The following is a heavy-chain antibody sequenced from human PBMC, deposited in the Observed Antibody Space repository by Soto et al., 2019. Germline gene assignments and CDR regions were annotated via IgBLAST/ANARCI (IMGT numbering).Heavy chain of an antibody. V-gene: IGHV3-53*01. CDR3: ARGFPSMAYYGEYYFDY. J-gene: IGHJ4*02. CDR1: GFIFSNNY. D-gene: IGHD3-10*01. CDR2: IYSGGTI. Sequence: GSLRLSCSVSGFIFSNNYMSWVRQAPGKGLEWVSVIYSGGTIYYPDSVKGRFTISRDNSKNTLYLQMNSLRAEDTAVYYCARGFPSMAYYGEYYFDYWGKGTRVTVSS.